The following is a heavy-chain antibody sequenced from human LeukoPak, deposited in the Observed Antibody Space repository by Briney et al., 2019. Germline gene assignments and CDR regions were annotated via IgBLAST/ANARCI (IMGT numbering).Heavy chain of an antibody. J-gene: IGHJ4*02. V-gene: IGHV4-31*03. CDR2: IFYGGST. CDR1: VGSIGGGGYY. CDR3: ARVGGEEQQLVLLGYFDY. D-gene: IGHD6-13*01. Sequence: SGTLSLTGIFPVGSIGGGGYYGTGFRQPPGKGRGGMGYIFYGGSTYYNPSLKSRVTISVDTSKNQFSLKLSSVTAADTAVYYCARVGGEEQQLVLLGYFDYWGQGTLVTVSS.